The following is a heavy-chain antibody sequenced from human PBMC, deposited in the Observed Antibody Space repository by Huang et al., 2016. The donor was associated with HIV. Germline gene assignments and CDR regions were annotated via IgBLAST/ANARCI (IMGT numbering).Heavy chain of an antibody. CDR3: ARDRDFYDSSGYWGFNYFDY. V-gene: IGHV1-46*01. D-gene: IGHD3-22*01. J-gene: IGHJ4*02. Sequence: VKVSCKASGYAFTSYYMHWVRQAPGQGLEWMVIINPSDGSTSYAQKFQGRVTTTRDTSTNTVFMELSSLRSEDTAVYYCARDRDFYDSSGYWGFNYFDYWGQGTLVTVSS. CDR1: GYAFTSYY. CDR2: INPSDGST.